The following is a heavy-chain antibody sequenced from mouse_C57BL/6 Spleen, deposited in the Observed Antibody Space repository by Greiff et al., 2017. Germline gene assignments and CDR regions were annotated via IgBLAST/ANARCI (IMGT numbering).Heavy chain of an antibody. V-gene: IGHV1-50*01. D-gene: IGHD1-1*01. CDR2: IDPSDSYT. J-gene: IGHJ2*01. CDR3: ARRDYGSSY. CDR1: GYTFTSYW. Sequence: QVQLQQPGAELVKPGASVKLSCKASGYTFTSYWMKWVKQRPGQGLEWIGEIDPSDSYTNYNQKFKGKATLTVDTSSSTAYMQLSSLTSDDSAVYYCARRDYGSSYWGQGTTLTVSS.